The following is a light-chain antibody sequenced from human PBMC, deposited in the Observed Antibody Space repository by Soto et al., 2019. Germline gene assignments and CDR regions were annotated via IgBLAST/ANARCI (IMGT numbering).Light chain of an antibody. CDR3: KSYAGSNTDV. CDR1: KNDIGLYDF. V-gene: IGLV2-8*01. Sequence: QSVLTQPPSASGSPGRSVTISCTGTKNDIGLYDFVSWYQHHPGKAPRLIIYEVVQRPSGVPDRFSGSKSGNTASLTVSGLQAADEADYFCKSYAGSNTDVFGSGTKVTVL. J-gene: IGLJ1*01. CDR2: EVV.